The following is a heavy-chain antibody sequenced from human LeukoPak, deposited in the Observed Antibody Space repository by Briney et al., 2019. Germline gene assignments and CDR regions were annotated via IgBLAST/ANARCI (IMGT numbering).Heavy chain of an antibody. CDR3: ARGAPGGLDY. J-gene: IGHJ4*02. CDR2: IDPNNGAT. Sequence: ASVKVSCKASGGTFISYTISWVRQAPGQGLEWMGRIDPNNGATNYAQKFQGRVTVTRDTSITTAYMELSNLRSDDTAVYYCARGAPGGLDYWGQGTLVTVSS. D-gene: IGHD3-10*01. V-gene: IGHV1-2*06. CDR1: GGTFISYT.